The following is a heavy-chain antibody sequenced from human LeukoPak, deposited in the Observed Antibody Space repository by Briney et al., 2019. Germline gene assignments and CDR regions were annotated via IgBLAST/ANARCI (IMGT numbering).Heavy chain of an antibody. CDR1: GFTFSSYA. Sequence: GGSLRLSCAASGFTFSSYAMTWVRQAPGQGLEWVSGMSGSAGSTYYADSVNGRFAISRDNSKNTPYLQMTSLRAEDTAVYYCAQGQVPMVRGVINDWGQGTLVTVSS. J-gene: IGHJ4*02. V-gene: IGHV3-23*01. CDR3: AQGQVPMVRGVIND. CDR2: MSGSAGST. D-gene: IGHD3-10*01.